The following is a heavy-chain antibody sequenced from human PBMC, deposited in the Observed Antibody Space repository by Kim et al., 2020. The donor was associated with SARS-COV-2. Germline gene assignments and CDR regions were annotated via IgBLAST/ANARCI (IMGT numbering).Heavy chain of an antibody. CDR1: GGSMTSSKW. CDR3: AGLNNMEPSPNY. V-gene: IGHV4-4*02. D-gene: IGHD1-1*01. J-gene: IGHJ4*02. CDR2: IYYSGTT. Sequence: SETLSLTCDVSGGSMTSSKWWSWVRQPPGKGLEWIGEIYYSGTTNYNPSLKSRATISIQKAKSQFYLNLTSVTAADTAVYYCAGLNNMEPSPNYWGQGTLVTVSS.